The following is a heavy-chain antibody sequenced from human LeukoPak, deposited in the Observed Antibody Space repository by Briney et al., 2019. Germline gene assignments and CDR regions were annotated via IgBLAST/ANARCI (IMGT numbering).Heavy chain of an antibody. V-gene: IGHV1-2*02. CDR2: INPNSGGT. CDR1: GYTFTGYY. Sequence: ASVKVSCTASGYTFTGYYMHWVRQAPGQGLEWMGWINPNSGGTDYAQKFQGRVTMTRDTSISTAYMELSRLRSDDTAVYYCARDLTMVPYYFDYWGQETLVTVSS. J-gene: IGHJ4*02. D-gene: IGHD3-10*01. CDR3: ARDLTMVPYYFDY.